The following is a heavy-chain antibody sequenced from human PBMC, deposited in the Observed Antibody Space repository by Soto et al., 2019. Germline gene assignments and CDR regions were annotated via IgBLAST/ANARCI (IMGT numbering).Heavy chain of an antibody. J-gene: IGHJ3*02. Sequence: GGSLRLSCAASGFTFSSYSMNWVRQAPGKGLEWVSYISSSRSTIYYADSWKGRFTISRDNAKNSLYLQMNSLRDEDTAVYYCAREDSTSKLSAFDKWGQGTMVNISS. CDR1: GFTFSSYS. CDR2: ISSSRSTI. D-gene: IGHD2-2*01. CDR3: AREDSTSKLSAFDK. V-gene: IGHV3-48*02.